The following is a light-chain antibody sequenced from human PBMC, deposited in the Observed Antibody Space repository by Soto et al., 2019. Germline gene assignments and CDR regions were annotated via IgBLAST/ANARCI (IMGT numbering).Light chain of an antibody. J-gene: IGKJ1*01. CDR1: QGIRNE. CDR2: AAS. V-gene: IGKV1-6*01. Sequence: AIQITQSPSSLSASVGDRVTITCRASQGIRNELSWFQQRPGNAPTLLISAASRLQSGVPSRFSGRGSGTDFTLTISSLQPEDFATSYCLQDYDYARTFGQGTKVDIK. CDR3: LQDYDYART.